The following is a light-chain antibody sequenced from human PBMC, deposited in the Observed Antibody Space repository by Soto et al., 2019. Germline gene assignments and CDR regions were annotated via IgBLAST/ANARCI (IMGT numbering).Light chain of an antibody. Sequence: EIVMTQSPATLSVSPGERATLSCRASQTVSSNFAWYQQKPGQPPRLLVYGASTRATDIPARFSGSGSGTEFTLTISSLQSEDFAVYYCQQSNNWPYTLGQGTKLEIK. CDR2: GAS. CDR3: QQSNNWPYT. CDR1: QTVSSN. V-gene: IGKV3-15*01. J-gene: IGKJ2*01.